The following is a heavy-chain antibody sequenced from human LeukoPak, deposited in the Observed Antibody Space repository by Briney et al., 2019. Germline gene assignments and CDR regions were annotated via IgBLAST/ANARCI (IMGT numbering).Heavy chain of an antibody. J-gene: IGHJ4*02. D-gene: IGHD5-18*01. CDR3: VREARGYHYTYFDY. Sequence: GGSLRLSCTASGFTLGGHDMHWVRQTPGDGLEWVAAVSAGHHAFYAGSVKGRFTVPREDAKNSLYLQMNSLRAGDTAVYYCVREARGYHYTYFDYWGQGSLVTVSS. V-gene: IGHV3-13*01. CDR2: VSAGHHA. CDR1: GFTLGGHD.